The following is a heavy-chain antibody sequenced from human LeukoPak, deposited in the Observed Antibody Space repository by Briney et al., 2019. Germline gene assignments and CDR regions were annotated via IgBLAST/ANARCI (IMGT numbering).Heavy chain of an antibody. Sequence: ASVKVSCKASGYIFTDYYMHWVRQAPGQELGWMGRINPNSGGTNYAQKFQGRVTMTRDTSISTAYMELSRLRSDDTAVYYCARTGLRFLEWLLGYWGQGTLVTVSS. CDR1: GYIFTDYY. V-gene: IGHV1-2*06. CDR3: ARTGLRFLEWLLGY. D-gene: IGHD3-3*01. CDR2: INPNSGGT. J-gene: IGHJ4*02.